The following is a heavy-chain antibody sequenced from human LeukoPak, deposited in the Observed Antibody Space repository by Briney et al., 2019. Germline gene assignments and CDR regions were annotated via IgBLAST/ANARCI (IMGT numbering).Heavy chain of an antibody. CDR3: ARSRYDYVWGSYRFDY. J-gene: IGHJ4*02. D-gene: IGHD3-16*02. V-gene: IGHV4-59*12. CDR1: GGSISNYY. Sequence: PSETLSLTCTVSGGSISNYYWNWIRQPPGKGLEWIGYIYYSGTTNYNPSLKSRVSMSVDTSKNQFSLKLSSVTAADTAVYYCARSRYDYVWGSYRFDYWGQGTLVTVSS. CDR2: IYYSGTT.